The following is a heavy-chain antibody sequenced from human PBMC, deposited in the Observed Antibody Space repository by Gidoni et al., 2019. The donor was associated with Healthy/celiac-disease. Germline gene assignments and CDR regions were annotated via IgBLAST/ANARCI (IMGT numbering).Heavy chain of an antibody. Sequence: QVQLVESGGGVVQPGRSLRLSCSASGFTFRSYAMHWVRQAPGKGLEWVAVISYDGSNKYYADSVKGRFTISRDNSKNTLYLQMNSLRAEDTAVYYCARSHTPLTRFYYGMDVWGQGTTVTVSS. V-gene: IGHV3-30-3*01. D-gene: IGHD3-9*01. CDR1: GFTFRSYA. J-gene: IGHJ6*02. CDR2: ISYDGSNK. CDR3: ARSHTPLTRFYYGMDV.